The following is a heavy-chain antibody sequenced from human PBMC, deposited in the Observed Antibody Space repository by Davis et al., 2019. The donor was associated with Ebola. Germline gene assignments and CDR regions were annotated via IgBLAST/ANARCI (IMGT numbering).Heavy chain of an antibody. J-gene: IGHJ3*02. CDR3: ARVQGGAHDGFDI. Sequence: GESLKISCAASGFSFSRYWMHWVRQAPGKGLVWVSRIKSDGSTKSYADSVKGRFTISRDNTKNSVYLQMSSLTVEDTGVYYCARVQGGAHDGFDIWGQGTTVTVSS. V-gene: IGHV3-74*01. CDR2: IKSDGSTK. CDR1: GFSFSRYW. D-gene: IGHD3-16*01.